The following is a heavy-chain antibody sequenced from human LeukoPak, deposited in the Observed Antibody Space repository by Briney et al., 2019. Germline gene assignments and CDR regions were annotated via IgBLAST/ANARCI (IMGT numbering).Heavy chain of an antibody. V-gene: IGHV3-53*01. Sequence: GGSPRLSCAASGFTVSSNYMSWVRQAPGKGLEWVSVIYSGGNTHYADSVKGRFTISRDKSKNTLYLQMNSLRAEDTAVYYCARDPGYGGTSDAFDIWGQGTMVTVSS. D-gene: IGHD4-23*01. CDR3: ARDPGYGGTSDAFDI. J-gene: IGHJ3*02. CDR2: IYSGGNT. CDR1: GFTVSSNY.